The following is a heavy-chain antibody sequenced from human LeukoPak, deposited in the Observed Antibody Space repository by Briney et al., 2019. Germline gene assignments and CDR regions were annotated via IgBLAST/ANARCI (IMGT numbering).Heavy chain of an antibody. CDR2: IYFSGST. J-gene: IGHJ4*02. D-gene: IGHD3-22*01. CDR1: GGSISSGAYY. Sequence: PSETLSLTCTVSGGSISSGAYYWSWIRQLPGKGLEWIGYIYFSGSTYYNPSLKSRVTISIDTSKNQFSLKLSSVTAADTAVYYCARGRSGYYSRGGELDYWGQGTLVTVSS. V-gene: IGHV4-31*02. CDR3: ARGRSGYYSRGGELDY.